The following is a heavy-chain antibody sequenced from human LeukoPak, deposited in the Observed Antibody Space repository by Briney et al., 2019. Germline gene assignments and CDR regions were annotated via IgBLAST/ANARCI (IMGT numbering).Heavy chain of an antibody. D-gene: IGHD6-13*01. CDR1: GYTFTGHY. CDR2: INPKNAGT. J-gene: IGHJ4*02. Sequence: ASVKVSCKASGYTFTGHYMHWVRQAPGQGLEWMGWINPKNAGTNFAQRFQGRVTMTRDTSISTVYMELSRLRSDDTALYYCARTLYIAAVPGGFDYWGQGTLITVSS. V-gene: IGHV1-2*02. CDR3: ARTLYIAAVPGGFDY.